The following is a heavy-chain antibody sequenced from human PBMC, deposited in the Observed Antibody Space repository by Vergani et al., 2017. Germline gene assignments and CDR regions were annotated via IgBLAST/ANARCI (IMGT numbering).Heavy chain of an antibody. Sequence: QVQLVQSGAEVKKPGASVKVSCKASGYTFTDYFMHWVRQAPGQGLEWMGWINPNSGGTNYAQKFQGRVTTTRDTSISTAYMELSNLRSDDTAVYYCARVGTSSNHDYFDYWGQGTLVTVSS. CDR1: GYTFTDYF. V-gene: IGHV1-2*02. D-gene: IGHD2-2*01. CDR3: ARVGTSSNHDYFDY. J-gene: IGHJ4*02. CDR2: INPNSGGT.